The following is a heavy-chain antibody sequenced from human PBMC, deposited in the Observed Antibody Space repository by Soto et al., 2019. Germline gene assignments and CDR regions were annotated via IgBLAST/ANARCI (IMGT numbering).Heavy chain of an antibody. V-gene: IGHV3-23*01. Sequence: GGSLRLSCAASGFTFSSFAMSWVRQAPGKGLEWVSSISGRGFSTNYADSVKGRFTISRDISKNTVYLQMNSLRAEDTAVYYCARDLSYSDSSAFGLVDYWGQGTLVTVSS. D-gene: IGHD3-3*01. CDR3: ARDLSYSDSSAFGLVDY. CDR2: ISGRGFST. CDR1: GFTFSSFA. J-gene: IGHJ4*02.